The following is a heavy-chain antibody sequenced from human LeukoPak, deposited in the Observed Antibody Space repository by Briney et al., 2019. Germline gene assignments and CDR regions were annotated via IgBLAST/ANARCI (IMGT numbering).Heavy chain of an antibody. J-gene: IGHJ4*02. CDR3: ARTTHNSGSYYGIT. CDR1: GFTLSSYW. Sequence: GGSLILSCAASGFTLSSYWIHWVRQAPGKGLMWVSRINSEGSSTNYAEFMTSRFTISRDNAKNTLYLQINSLRAEDTAVYYCARTTHNSGSYYGITWGKGTLVTVSS. CDR2: INSEGSST. V-gene: IGHV3-74*01. D-gene: IGHD3-22*01.